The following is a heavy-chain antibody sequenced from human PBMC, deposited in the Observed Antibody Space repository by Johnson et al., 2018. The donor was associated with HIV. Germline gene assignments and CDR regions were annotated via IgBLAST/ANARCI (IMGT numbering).Heavy chain of an antibody. CDR1: GFTFSDHA. J-gene: IGHJ3*02. V-gene: IGHV3-23*04. D-gene: IGHD3-22*01. CDR3: ARELGEDDYYDSGGDAFDI. CDR2: MSGSCAVT. Sequence: VQLVESGGGLVQPGGSLRLSCAGSGFTFSDHAMGWVRQAPGKGLEWVSSMSGSCAVTYYADSVKGRFTISSDNSKNTLFLQMNSLGPVDTGVYYCARELGEDDYYDSGGDAFDIWGQGTMVTVSS.